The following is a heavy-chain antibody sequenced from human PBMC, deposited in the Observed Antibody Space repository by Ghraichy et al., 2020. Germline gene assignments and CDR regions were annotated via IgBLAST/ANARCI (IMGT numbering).Heavy chain of an antibody. CDR2: ISSNGGST. CDR3: VKDRGGRWLQRGAFDI. D-gene: IGHD5-24*01. Sequence: GGSLRLSCSASGFTFSSYAMHWVRQAPGKGLEYVSAISSNGGSTYYADSVKGKFTISRDNSKNTLYLQMSSLRAEDTAVYYCVKDRGGRWLQRGAFDIWGQGTMVTVSS. CDR1: GFTFSSYA. V-gene: IGHV3-64D*06. J-gene: IGHJ3*02.